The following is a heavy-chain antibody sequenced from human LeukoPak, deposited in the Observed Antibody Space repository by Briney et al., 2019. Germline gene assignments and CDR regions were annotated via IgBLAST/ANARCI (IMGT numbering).Heavy chain of an antibody. V-gene: IGHV3-23*01. CDR1: GFTLSSYA. J-gene: IGHJ4*02. Sequence: GGSLRLSCAASGFTLSSYAMSWVRQAPGKGLEWVSAISGSGGSTYYADSVKGRFTISRDNSKNTLYLQMNSLRAEDTAVYYCAKPAGYSYGSGYHFDYWGQGTLVTVSS. D-gene: IGHD5-18*01. CDR3: AKPAGYSYGSGYHFDY. CDR2: ISGSGGST.